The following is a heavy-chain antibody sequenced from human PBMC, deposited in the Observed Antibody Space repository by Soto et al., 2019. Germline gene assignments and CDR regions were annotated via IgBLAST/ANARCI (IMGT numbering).Heavy chain of an antibody. V-gene: IGHV3-7*01. D-gene: IGHD3-3*01. CDR2: IKQDGSEK. Sequence: EVQLVESGGGLVQPGGSLRLSCAASGFTFSSYWMSWVRQATGKGLEWVANIKQDGSEKYYVDSVKGRFTISRDNAKNSLYLQINSLRAEDTAVYYCARADEYYDFWSGYYPHDAFDSWGQGTMVTVSS. CDR1: GFTFSSYW. CDR3: ARADEYYDFWSGYYPHDAFDS. J-gene: IGHJ3*02.